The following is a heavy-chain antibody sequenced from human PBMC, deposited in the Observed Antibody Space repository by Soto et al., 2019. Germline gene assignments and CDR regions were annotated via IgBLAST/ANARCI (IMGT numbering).Heavy chain of an antibody. V-gene: IGHV4-30-4*01. CDR3: ARVWSGYYKFDS. J-gene: IGHJ4*02. CDR1: GGSISSGAHY. D-gene: IGHD3-3*01. CDR2: IYYSGTT. Sequence: SETLSLTCTVSGGSISSGAHYWSWIRQPPGKGLEWIGYIYYSGTTYHNPSLKSRVTISVDTSKNQFSLKLSSVTAADTAVYYCARVWSGYYKFDSWGQGTLVTVSS.